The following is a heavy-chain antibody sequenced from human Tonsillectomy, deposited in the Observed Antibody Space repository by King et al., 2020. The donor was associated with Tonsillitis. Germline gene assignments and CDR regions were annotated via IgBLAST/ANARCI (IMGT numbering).Heavy chain of an antibody. J-gene: IGHJ4*02. CDR1: GGTFSSYA. Sequence: QLVQSGAEVKKPGSSVKVSCKASGGTFSSYAISWVRQAPGQGLEWMGRIIPILGIANYAQKFQGRVTITADKSTSTAYMELSSLRSEDTAVYYCARRLYVVQQHPGYYFDYWGQGTLVTVSS. CDR3: ARRLYVVQQHPGYYFDY. D-gene: IGHD6-13*01. CDR2: IIPILGIA. V-gene: IGHV1-69*09.